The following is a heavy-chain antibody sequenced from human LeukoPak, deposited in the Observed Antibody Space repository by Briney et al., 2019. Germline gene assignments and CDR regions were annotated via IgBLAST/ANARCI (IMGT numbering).Heavy chain of an antibody. Sequence: GESLKISCKASGYSFTSYWIGWVCQMPGKGLEWMGIMYPGDSDTRYSPSFQGQVTISADKSISTAYLQWSSLKASDTAMYYCARDGVYSSSWTDYWGQGTLVTVSS. CDR1: GYSFTSYW. CDR2: MYPGDSDT. V-gene: IGHV5-51*01. D-gene: IGHD6-13*01. J-gene: IGHJ4*02. CDR3: ARDGVYSSSWTDY.